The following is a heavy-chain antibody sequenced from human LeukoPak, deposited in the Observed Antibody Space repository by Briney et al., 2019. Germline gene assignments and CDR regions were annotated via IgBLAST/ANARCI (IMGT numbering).Heavy chain of an antibody. Sequence: SETLSLTCAVYGGSFSGYYWSWIRQPPGEGLEWIGEINHSGSTNYNPSLKSRVTISVDTSKNQFSLKLSSVTAADTAVYYCARGLLGYCSSTSCGGCWFDPWGQGTLVTVSS. V-gene: IGHV4-34*01. CDR2: INHSGST. D-gene: IGHD2-2*01. J-gene: IGHJ5*02. CDR3: ARGLLGYCSSTSCGGCWFDP. CDR1: GGSFSGYY.